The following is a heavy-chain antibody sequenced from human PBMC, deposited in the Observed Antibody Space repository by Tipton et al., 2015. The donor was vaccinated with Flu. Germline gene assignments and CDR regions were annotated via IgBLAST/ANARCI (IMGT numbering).Heavy chain of an antibody. CDR1: GFTFSSYG. V-gene: IGHV3-33*01. Sequence: QLVQSGGGVVQPGRSLRLSCTTSGFTFSSYGMHWVRQAPGKGLEWVAYLWYDGGNIHYADSVKGRFTISRDNSKNTLYLQMNSLRAADTAVYYCAREGPVDYGMDVWGQGTTVTVSS. J-gene: IGHJ6*02. CDR2: LWYDGGNI. CDR3: AREGPVDYGMDV.